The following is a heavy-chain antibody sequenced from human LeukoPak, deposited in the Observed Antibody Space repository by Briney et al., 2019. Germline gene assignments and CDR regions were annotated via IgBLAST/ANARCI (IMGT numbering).Heavy chain of an antibody. CDR3: ASVAVVSDFDY. D-gene: IGHD2-2*01. Sequence: ASVKVSCKASGYTFTSYYMHWVRQAPGQGLEWMGRINPDSGGTNYAQKFQGRVTMTRGTSISTAYMELSRLRSDDTAVYYCASVAVVSDFDYWGQGTLVTVSS. CDR1: GYTFTSYY. J-gene: IGHJ4*02. V-gene: IGHV1-2*06. CDR2: INPDSGGT.